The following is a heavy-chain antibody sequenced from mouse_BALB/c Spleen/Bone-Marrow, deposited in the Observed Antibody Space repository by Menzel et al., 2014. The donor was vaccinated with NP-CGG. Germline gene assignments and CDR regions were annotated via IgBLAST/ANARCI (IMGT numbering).Heavy chain of an antibody. Sequence: DVKLQESGPGLVKPSQTVSLTCTVTGISITAGNYRWSWIRQFPGNKLEWIGYIYYSGTITYNPSLTSRTTITRDTSKNQFFLEMNSLTAEDTATCYCARDGNYAMDYWGQGTSVTVSS. CDR2: IYYSGTI. CDR3: ARDGNYAMDY. D-gene: IGHD1-1*02. CDR1: GISITAGNYR. V-gene: IGHV3-5*02. J-gene: IGHJ4*01.